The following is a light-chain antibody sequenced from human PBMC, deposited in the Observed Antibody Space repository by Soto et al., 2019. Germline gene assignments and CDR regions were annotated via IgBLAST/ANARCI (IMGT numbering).Light chain of an antibody. J-gene: IGLJ1*01. V-gene: IGLV1-40*01. CDR2: GNS. CDR3: QSYDSSLIDYV. Sequence: QSVLTQPPSVSGAPGQRVTISCTGSSSNIGAGYDVHWYQQLPGTAPKLLIYGNSNRPSGVPDRFSGSKSGTSASLAITGLQAEDEADSYCQSYDSSLIDYVFGTGTKLTVL. CDR1: SSNIGAGYD.